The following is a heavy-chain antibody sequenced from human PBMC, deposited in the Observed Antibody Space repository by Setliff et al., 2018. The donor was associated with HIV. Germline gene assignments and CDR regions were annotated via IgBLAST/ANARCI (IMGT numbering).Heavy chain of an antibody. D-gene: IGHD3-22*01. V-gene: IGHV4-30-4*08. CDR1: GASMSSGDYY. CDR2: IYYSGNS. Sequence: PSETLSLTCTVSGASMSSGDYYWSWIRQPPGKGLEWIGYIYYSGNSYYNPSLKSRVTLSVDTSKNQFSLKVNSVTAADTAVYYCASPPQNYYDSSGYLYWGQGTLVTVSS. CDR3: ASPPQNYYDSSGYLY. J-gene: IGHJ4*02.